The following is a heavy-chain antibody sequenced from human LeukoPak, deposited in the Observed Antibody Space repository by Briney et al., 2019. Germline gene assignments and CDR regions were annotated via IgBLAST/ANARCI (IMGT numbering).Heavy chain of an antibody. Sequence: GGSLRLSCAASGFTFSSYGMHWVRQAPGKGLEWVAFIRYDGSNKYYADSVEGRYTISRDNSKNTLYLQMNSLRAEDTAVYYCAKVIGGWYGVEYFQHWGQGTLVTVSS. V-gene: IGHV3-30*02. J-gene: IGHJ1*01. CDR3: AKVIGGWYGVEYFQH. D-gene: IGHD6-19*01. CDR1: GFTFSSYG. CDR2: IRYDGSNK.